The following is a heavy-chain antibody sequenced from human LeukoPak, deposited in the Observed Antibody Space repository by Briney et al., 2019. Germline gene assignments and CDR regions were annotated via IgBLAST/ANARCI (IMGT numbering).Heavy chain of an antibody. J-gene: IGHJ5*02. CDR2: INWNGGST. CDR1: GFTFDDYG. CDR3: AIDLRYCSSTSCYAVGFDP. V-gene: IGHV3-20*01. Sequence: GGSLRLSCAASGFTFDDYGMSWVRQAPGKGLEWVSGINWNGGSTGYADSVKGRFTISRDNAKNSLYLQMNSLRAEDTALYHCAIDLRYCSSTSCYAVGFDPWGQGTLVTVSS. D-gene: IGHD2-2*01.